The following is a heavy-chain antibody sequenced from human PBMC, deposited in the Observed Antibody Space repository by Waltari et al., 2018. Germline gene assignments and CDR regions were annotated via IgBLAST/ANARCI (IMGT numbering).Heavy chain of an antibody. CDR2: IYYSGST. D-gene: IGHD6-6*01. Sequence: QVQLQESGPGLVKPSETLSLTCTVSGGSISSHYWSWIRQPPGKGLEWIGYIYYSGSTNYNPSLKSRVTISVDTSKNQFSLKLSSVTAADTAMYYCARGEQLVLSAFDIWGQGTMVTVSS. V-gene: IGHV4-59*11. J-gene: IGHJ3*02. CDR3: ARGEQLVLSAFDI. CDR1: GGSISSHY.